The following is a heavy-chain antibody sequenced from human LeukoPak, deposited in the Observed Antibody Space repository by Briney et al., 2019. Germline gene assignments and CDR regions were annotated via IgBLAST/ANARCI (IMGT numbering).Heavy chain of an antibody. J-gene: IGHJ4*02. CDR1: GYTFTGYY. CDR3: ARGYCRAGSCYEFDY. CDR2: IDPNSGGT. Sequence: ASVKVSCKASGYTFTGYYTHWVRQAPGQGLEWMGWIDPNSGGTNYAQKFHGRLTMTRDTSISTAYVELSRLRSDDTAVYYCARGYCRAGSCYEFDYWGQGTLVTVSS. V-gene: IGHV1-2*02. D-gene: IGHD2-15*01.